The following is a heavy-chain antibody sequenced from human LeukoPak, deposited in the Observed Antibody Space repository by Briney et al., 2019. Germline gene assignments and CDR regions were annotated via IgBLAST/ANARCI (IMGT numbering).Heavy chain of an antibody. Sequence: ASVKVSCKASGGTFSSYTISWVRQAPGQGLEWMGRIIPILGIANYAQKFQGRVTITADKSTSTAYMELSSLRSEDTAVYYCARGGRGYSYATYYYGMDVWGQGTTVTVSS. V-gene: IGHV1-69*02. CDR3: ARGGRGYSYATYYYGMDV. CDR2: IIPILGIA. J-gene: IGHJ6*02. D-gene: IGHD5-18*01. CDR1: GGTFSSYT.